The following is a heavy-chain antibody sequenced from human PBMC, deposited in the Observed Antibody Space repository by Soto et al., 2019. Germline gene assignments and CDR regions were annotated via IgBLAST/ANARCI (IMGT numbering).Heavy chain of an antibody. CDR1: GFTFGDSY. V-gene: IGHV3-11*06. CDR2: ISPGSRYP. Sequence: QVQLVESGGGLVPPGGSLRLSCAGSGFTFGDSYMSWIRQAPGKGLEWLSYISPGSRYPAYADSVKGRFTISRDNAKNSVYLQMNSLRVEDTAIYYCAREGGFDWFYPWGQGTLVTVSS. CDR3: AREGGFDWFYP. J-gene: IGHJ5*02.